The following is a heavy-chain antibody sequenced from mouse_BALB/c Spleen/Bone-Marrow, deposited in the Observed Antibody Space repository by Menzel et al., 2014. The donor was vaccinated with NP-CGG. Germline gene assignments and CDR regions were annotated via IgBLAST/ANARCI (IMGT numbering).Heavy chain of an antibody. Sequence: EVQLVESGGGLVQPGGSMKLSCVASGFTFSNYWMNWVRQSPEKGLEWVAEIRLKSNNYATLYAESVKGGFTISRDDSKSSVYLQMNNLRAEDTGIYYCTRFLRLIDSWGQGTTLTVSS. CDR1: GFTFSNYW. CDR2: IRLKSNNYAT. D-gene: IGHD1-1*01. J-gene: IGHJ2*01. CDR3: TRFLRLIDS. V-gene: IGHV6-6*02.